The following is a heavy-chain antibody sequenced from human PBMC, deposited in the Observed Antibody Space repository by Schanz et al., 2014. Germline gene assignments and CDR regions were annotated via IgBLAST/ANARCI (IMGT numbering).Heavy chain of an antibody. D-gene: IGHD5-18*01. CDR3: ARVALPGYSSPRDAFDI. CDR1: GFAFSSFA. Sequence: EVQLMESGGGLVKPGGSLRLSCVASGFAFSSFAMTWVRQAPGRGLEWVSSISYGTSYIYYAESVKGRFTISRDNAKNSLYLQMNGLRAEDTAVYYCARVALPGYSSPRDAFDIWGQGTMVTVSP. CDR2: ISYGTSYI. V-gene: IGHV3-21*01. J-gene: IGHJ3*02.